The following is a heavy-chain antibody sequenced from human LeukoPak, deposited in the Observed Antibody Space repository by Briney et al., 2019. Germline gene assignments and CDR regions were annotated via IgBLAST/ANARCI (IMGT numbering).Heavy chain of an antibody. CDR3: AASGGLDYYDSSGIDY. CDR2: MNPNSGNT. CDR1: GYTLPNYD. Sequence: ASVKVSCKASGYTLPNYDINWVRQANGQGLEWMGWMNPNSGNTGYAQKFQGRVTITRNTSISTAYMKPSSLRSEDTAVYYCAASGGLDYYDSSGIDYWGQGTLVTVSS. J-gene: IGHJ4*02. D-gene: IGHD3-22*01. V-gene: IGHV1-8*03.